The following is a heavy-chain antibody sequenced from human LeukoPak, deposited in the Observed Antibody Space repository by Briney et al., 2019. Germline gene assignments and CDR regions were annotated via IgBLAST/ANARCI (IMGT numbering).Heavy chain of an antibody. D-gene: IGHD1-26*01. CDR1: GGSISSGDYY. J-gene: IGHJ3*02. V-gene: IGHV4-30-4*08. Sequence: ASETLSLTCTVSGGSISSGDYYWSWIRQPPGKGLEWIGYIYYSGSTYYNPSLKSRATISVDTSKNQFSLKLSSVTAADTAVYYCARFAVGATPMSMGAFDIWGQGTMVTVSS. CDR2: IYYSGST. CDR3: ARFAVGATPMSMGAFDI.